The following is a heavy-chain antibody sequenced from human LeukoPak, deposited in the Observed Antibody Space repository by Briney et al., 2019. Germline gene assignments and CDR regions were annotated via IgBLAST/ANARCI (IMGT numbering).Heavy chain of an antibody. CDR1: GFTFRKYA. CDR2: ITGGGTDT. CDR3: AKGPNEDSNYLFEY. V-gene: IGHV3-23*01. J-gene: IGHJ4*02. Sequence: PGGSLRLSCEASGFTFRKYAMSWVRQAPGKGLEWLSVITGGGTDTYYADSVKGRFTISSDNSKNALYVQMSSLRVDDTAVYYCAKGPNEDSNYLFEYWGQGTLLTVSS. D-gene: IGHD4-11*01.